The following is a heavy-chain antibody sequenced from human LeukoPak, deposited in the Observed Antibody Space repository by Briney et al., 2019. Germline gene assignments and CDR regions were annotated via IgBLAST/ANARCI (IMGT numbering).Heavy chain of an antibody. CDR1: GLIFSSYW. V-gene: IGHV3-7*03. Sequence: GGSLRLSCAASGLIFSSYWMSWARQAPGKGLEWVANIKQDGSEEYYVDSVKGRFTISRDNAKNSLYLQMNSLRAEDTAVYYCARDPFAVAGTYYDYWGQGTLVTVSS. D-gene: IGHD6-19*01. CDR3: ARDPFAVAGTYYDY. J-gene: IGHJ4*02. CDR2: IKQDGSEE.